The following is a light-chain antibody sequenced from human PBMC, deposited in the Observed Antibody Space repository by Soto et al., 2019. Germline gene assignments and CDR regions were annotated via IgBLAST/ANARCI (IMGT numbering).Light chain of an antibody. Sequence: VIWVTQSPSLLAASTGDRVTISRRMSQGISSYLAWYQQKPGKPPELLIYAASTLQSGVPSRFSGSGSGTDLAVAISCLQSADFATHYCHQYYSFRFSVGQVTQLDIK. CDR3: HQYYSFRFS. V-gene: IGKV1D-8*01. J-gene: IGKJ2*01. CDR2: AAS. CDR1: QGISSY.